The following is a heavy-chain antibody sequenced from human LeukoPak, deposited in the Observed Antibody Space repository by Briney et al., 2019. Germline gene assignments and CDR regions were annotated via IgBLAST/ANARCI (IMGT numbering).Heavy chain of an antibody. Sequence: GGSLRLSCAASGFTFSSYAMSWVRQAPGKGLEWVSIVSITGLTTYFADSVKGRFTISRDNSKNTLYLQMSSLRAEDTAVYYCAAAVAGGLDAFDIWGQGTMVTVSS. V-gene: IGHV3-23*01. J-gene: IGHJ3*02. CDR2: VSITGLTT. D-gene: IGHD6-19*01. CDR3: AAAVAGGLDAFDI. CDR1: GFTFSSYA.